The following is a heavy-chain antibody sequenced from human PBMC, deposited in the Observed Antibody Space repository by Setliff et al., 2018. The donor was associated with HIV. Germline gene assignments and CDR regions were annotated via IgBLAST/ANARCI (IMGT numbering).Heavy chain of an antibody. CDR3: RWGPAAIWDAFDI. D-gene: IGHD2-2*01. CDR2: IIPIFGTA. Sequence: SVKVSCKASGGTFSSYAISWVRQAPGQGLEWIGGIIPIFGTANYAQKFQGRVTITTDESTGTTYMELSSLRSEDTAVYYCRWGPAAIWDAFDIWGQGTMVTV. CDR1: GGTFSSYA. J-gene: IGHJ3*02. V-gene: IGHV1-69*05.